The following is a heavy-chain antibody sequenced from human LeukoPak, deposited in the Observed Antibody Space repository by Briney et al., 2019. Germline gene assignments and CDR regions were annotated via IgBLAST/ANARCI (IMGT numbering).Heavy chain of an antibody. CDR3: AREYSRSVVAGSRPDL. CDR2: MYYRGTT. Sequence: PSETLALTCSVSGGSISSSSYHWGWIRQSPAKGLEWIGSMYYRGTTYENSSLKSRLTLSIDTSNNHFSLKLTSVTAADTAVYFCAREYSRSVVAGSRPDLWGQGLLVTVSS. CDR1: GGSISSSSYH. V-gene: IGHV4-39*02. J-gene: IGHJ4*02. D-gene: IGHD2-21*01.